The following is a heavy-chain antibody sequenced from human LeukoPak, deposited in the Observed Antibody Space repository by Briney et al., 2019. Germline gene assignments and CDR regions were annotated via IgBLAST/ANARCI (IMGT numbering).Heavy chain of an antibody. CDR1: AGSITNYY. J-gene: IGHJ4*02. D-gene: IGHD3-22*01. CDR3: ARHGGYHSPIDY. V-gene: IGHV4-59*08. CDR2: IYYTGST. Sequence: SETLSLTCTVSAGSITNYYWSWIRQPPGKGLEWIGYIYYTGSTNYNPSLKSRVSISVDTSKNQFSLKLSSVTGADTAVYYCARHGGYHSPIDYWGQGTLVTVSS.